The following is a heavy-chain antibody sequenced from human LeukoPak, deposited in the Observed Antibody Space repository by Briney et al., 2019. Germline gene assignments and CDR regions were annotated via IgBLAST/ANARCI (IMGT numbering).Heavy chain of an antibody. D-gene: IGHD5-18*01. CDR2: INHSGST. CDR3: ARDATAMANAFDI. CDR1: GGSFSGYY. J-gene: IGHJ3*02. V-gene: IGHV4-34*01. Sequence: SETLSLTCAVYGGSFSGYYWSWIRQPPGKGLEWIGEINHSGSTNYNPSLKSRVTISVDTSKNQFSLKLSSVTAADTAIYYCARDATAMANAFDIWGHGTMVTVSS.